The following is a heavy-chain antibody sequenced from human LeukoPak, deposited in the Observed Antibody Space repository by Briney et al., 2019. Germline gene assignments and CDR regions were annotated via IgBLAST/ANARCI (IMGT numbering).Heavy chain of an antibody. V-gene: IGHV3-53*01. D-gene: IGHD4-23*01. CDR3: ARYSGDYGGALYFFDY. CDR2: LYSNGNR. Sequence: GGSLRLSCAASGFTVSTSYMGWVRQAPGKGLEWVSVLYSNGNRHYADSVKGRFTISRDNSKNTLDLQMNSLRAEDTAVYYCARYSGDYGGALYFFDYWGQGALVTVSS. J-gene: IGHJ4*02. CDR1: GFTVSTSY.